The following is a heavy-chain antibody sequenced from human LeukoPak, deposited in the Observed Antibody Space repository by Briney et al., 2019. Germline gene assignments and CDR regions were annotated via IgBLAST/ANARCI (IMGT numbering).Heavy chain of an antibody. CDR2: IYTSGST. J-gene: IGHJ6*02. CDR1: GGSLSSGSYY. CDR3: ARDAIAAARGGYYYYGMDV. V-gene: IGHV4-61*02. Sequence: PSETLSLTCTVSGGSLSSGSYYWSWIRQPAGKGLEWIGRIYTSGSTNYNPSFKSRVTISVDTSKNQFSLNLISMTAADTAVYYCARDAIAAARGGYYYYGMDVWGQGTTVTVSS. D-gene: IGHD6-13*01.